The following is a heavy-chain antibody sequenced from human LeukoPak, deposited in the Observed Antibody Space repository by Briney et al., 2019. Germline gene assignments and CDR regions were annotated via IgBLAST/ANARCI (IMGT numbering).Heavy chain of an antibody. J-gene: IGHJ3*02. CDR2: INPNSGAT. CDR3: ATISFWSGYPFDI. V-gene: IGHV1-2*02. Sequence: ASVKVSCKASGGTFSSYAISWVRQAPGQGLEWMGWINPNSGATIYAQKFQGRVTMTRDTSISTAYMELSSLRSEDTAVYYCATISFWSGYPFDIWGQGTMVTVSS. CDR1: GGTFSSYA. D-gene: IGHD3-3*01.